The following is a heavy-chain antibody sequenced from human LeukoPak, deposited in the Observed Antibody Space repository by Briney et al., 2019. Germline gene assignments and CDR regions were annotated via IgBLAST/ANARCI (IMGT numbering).Heavy chain of an antibody. D-gene: IGHD4-23*01. Sequence: GGSLRLSCAASGFTFRSLAMGWVRQSPGKGLEWVSFISAAGERTDYAGSVEGRFSISRDNSANTLNLQMNGLGADDSAMYFWAKGAYGGRPHWFDRWSPGTLIT. CDR1: GFTFRSLA. CDR2: ISAAGERT. CDR3: AKGAYGGRPHWFDR. V-gene: IGHV3-23*01. J-gene: IGHJ5*02.